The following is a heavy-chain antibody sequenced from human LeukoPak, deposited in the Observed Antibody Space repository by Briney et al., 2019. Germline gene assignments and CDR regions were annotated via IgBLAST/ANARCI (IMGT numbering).Heavy chain of an antibody. D-gene: IGHD2-15*01. CDR2: IHQDGSEK. CDR1: GFTFNNYW. V-gene: IGHV3-7*03. Sequence: GGSLRLSCAASGFTFNNYWMHWVRQAPGKGLEWVANIHQDGSEKYYVDSVKGRFTISRDNAKNSLYLQMNSLRAEDTAVYYCARDCSGGTCYSQYYYGMDVWGQGTTVAVSS. J-gene: IGHJ6*02. CDR3: ARDCSGGTCYSQYYYGMDV.